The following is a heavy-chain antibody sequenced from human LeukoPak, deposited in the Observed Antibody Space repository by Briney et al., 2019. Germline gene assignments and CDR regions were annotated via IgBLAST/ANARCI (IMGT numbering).Heavy chain of an antibody. J-gene: IGHJ4*02. CDR1: GGTFSSYA. CDR2: IIPIFGTA. CDR3: ASSAAVGYYDILTGQHYFDY. D-gene: IGHD3-9*01. V-gene: IGHV1-69*05. Sequence: SVKVSCKASGGTFSSYAISWVRQAPGQGLEWMGGIIPIFGTANYAQKFQGRVTITTDESTSTAYMELSSLRSEDTAVCYCASSAAVGYYDILTGQHYFDYWGQGTLVTVSS.